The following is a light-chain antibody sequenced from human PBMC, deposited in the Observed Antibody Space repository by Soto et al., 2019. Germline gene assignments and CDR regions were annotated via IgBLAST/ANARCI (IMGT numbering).Light chain of an antibody. V-gene: IGKV3-20*01. J-gene: IGKJ1*01. CDR3: QQYCSSPET. CDR2: GAS. CDR1: QSVSSSF. Sequence: EIVLTQSPGSLSLSLGERATISCRASQSVSSSFLAWYQQKPGQAPRLLIYGASSRPTGIPDRFSGSGSGTDFTLTISRLEPEDFAVYYCQQYCSSPETFGQGTKVEIK.